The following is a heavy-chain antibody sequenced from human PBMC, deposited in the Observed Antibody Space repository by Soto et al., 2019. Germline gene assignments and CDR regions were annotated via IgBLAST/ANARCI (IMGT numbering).Heavy chain of an antibody. CDR3: ARRGLSRSSTFRHFYYGMDA. CDR2: MNPNSGNT. CDR1: GYTFTSYD. V-gene: IGHV1-8*01. D-gene: IGHD6-6*01. Sequence: QVQLVQSGAEVKKPGASVKVSCKASGYTFTSYDFNWVRQATGQGLEWMGWMNPNSGNTGYAQKFQGRVTMTRNTSISTAYMELSSLRSEDTAVYYCARRGLSRSSTFRHFYYGMDAWGQGTTVTVSS. J-gene: IGHJ6*02.